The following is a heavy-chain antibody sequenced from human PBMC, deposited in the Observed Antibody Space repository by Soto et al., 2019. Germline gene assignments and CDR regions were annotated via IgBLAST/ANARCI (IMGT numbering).Heavy chain of an antibody. Sequence: GSGPTLVNPTQTLTLTCTFSGFSLSTSEVGVGWVRQPPGKALEWVARIDWDDDKYYRTSLKTRLTISKDTSKNQVVLKMTKMEPVDTATFYCARLRGSSIAARDYYYGMDVWGQGTTVTVSS. CDR1: GFSLSTSEVG. D-gene: IGHD6-6*01. CDR3: ARLRGSSIAARDYYYGMDV. CDR2: IDWDDDK. J-gene: IGHJ6*02. V-gene: IGHV2-70*18.